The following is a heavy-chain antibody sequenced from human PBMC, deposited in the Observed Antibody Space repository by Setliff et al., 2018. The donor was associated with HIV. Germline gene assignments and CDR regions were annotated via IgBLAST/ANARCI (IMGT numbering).Heavy chain of an antibody. CDR1: GLAFSDYD. J-gene: IGHJ6*02. Sequence: PGGSLRLSCATSGLAFSDYDFHWVRQVTGEGLEWVSAIGTGGDTYYADSVKGRFTISSDNAKNSMYLQMTSMRAEDTAVYYCARAGVYYDSRGYYPPTDYYYVMDVWGQGTAVTVSS. D-gene: IGHD3-22*01. CDR3: ARAGVYYDSRGYYPPTDYYYVMDV. V-gene: IGHV3-13*01. CDR2: IGTGGDT.